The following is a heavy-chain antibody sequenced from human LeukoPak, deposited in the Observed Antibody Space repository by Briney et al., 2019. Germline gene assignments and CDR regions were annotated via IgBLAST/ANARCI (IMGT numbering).Heavy chain of an antibody. V-gene: IGHV3-53*01. J-gene: IGHJ6*03. CDR3: ARDRSGYDLNARFYYYYMDV. CDR2: IYSGGST. Sequence: PGGSLRLSCAASGFTVSSNYMSWVRQAPGKGLEWVSVIYSGGSTYYADPVKGRFTISRDNSKNTLYLQMNSLRAEDTAVYYCARDRSGYDLNARFYYYYMDVWGKGTTVTVSS. D-gene: IGHD5-12*01. CDR1: GFTVSSNY.